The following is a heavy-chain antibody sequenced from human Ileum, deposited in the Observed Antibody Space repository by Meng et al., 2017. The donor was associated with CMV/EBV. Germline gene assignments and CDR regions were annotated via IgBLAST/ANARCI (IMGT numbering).Heavy chain of an antibody. CDR2: IYYSGST. V-gene: IGHV4-30-4*01. J-gene: IGHJ4*02. CDR1: GGSISSGDYY. Sequence: QVQLQEAGPGLEKPSQTLSLTCTVSGGSISSGDYYRSWIRQPPGKGLEWIGYIYYSGSTYYNPSLKSRVTISADTSKNQFSLKLNSVTAADTAVYYCASGSPQLGYVWGQGTLVTVSS. CDR3: ASGSPQLGYV. D-gene: IGHD1-1*01.